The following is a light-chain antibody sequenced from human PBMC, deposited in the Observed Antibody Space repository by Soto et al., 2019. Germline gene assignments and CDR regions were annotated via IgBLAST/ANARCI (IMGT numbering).Light chain of an antibody. Sequence: DIQMSQTPSSVSASVGDRVTITCRASQGISDGLAWYQQKSGKAPKLLIYAASSLQSGVPSRFSGSRSGTDFILTISSLQPEDFATYYCQQTNSFPLTFGQGTRLEI. CDR2: AAS. CDR1: QGISDG. CDR3: QQTNSFPLT. J-gene: IGKJ5*01. V-gene: IGKV1-12*01.